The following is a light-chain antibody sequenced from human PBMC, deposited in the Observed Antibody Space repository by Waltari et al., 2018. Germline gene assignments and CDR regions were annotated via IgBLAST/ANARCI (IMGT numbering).Light chain of an antibody. V-gene: IGKV4-1*01. Sequence: DIVMTQSPDSLAVSLGERATINCKSSQNILYYPNNKNYLAWYQQKAGQPPKLLIYWASTREFGVPDRFSGSGSGTHFTLTINSLQAEDVAVYYCQQYYATPPAFGQGTKLEIK. CDR2: WAS. J-gene: IGKJ2*01. CDR3: QQYYATPPA. CDR1: QNILYYPNNKNY.